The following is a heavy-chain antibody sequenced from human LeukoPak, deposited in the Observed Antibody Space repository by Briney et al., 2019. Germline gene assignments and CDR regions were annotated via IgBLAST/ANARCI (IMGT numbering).Heavy chain of an antibody. J-gene: IGHJ6*03. CDR1: GDSISSGTYH. V-gene: IGHV4-39*07. D-gene: IGHD6-6*01. CDR3: ARGARAYSSSSWGYYYYYYMDV. CDR2: IYYSGST. Sequence: SSETLSLTCSVSGDSISSGTYHWGWIRQPPGRGLEWIGSIYYSGSTFYNPSLKSRVTISVDTSKNQFSLKLSSVTAADTAVYYCARGARAYSSSSWGYYYYYYMDVWGKGTTVTVSS.